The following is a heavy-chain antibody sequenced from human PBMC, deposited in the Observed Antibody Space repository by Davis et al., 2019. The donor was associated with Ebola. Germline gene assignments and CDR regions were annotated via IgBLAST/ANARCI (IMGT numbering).Heavy chain of an antibody. J-gene: IGHJ4*02. Sequence: GGSLRLSCAASGFTFSDYYMSWIRQAPGKGLEWVSYISSCGSTIYHADSVKGRFTISRDNSKNTLYLQMKSLRAEDTAVYYCAKGPETGRFEYWGQGTLVTVSA. CDR1: GFTFSDYY. CDR2: ISSCGSTI. CDR3: AKGPETGRFEY. D-gene: IGHD1-1*01. V-gene: IGHV3-11*01.